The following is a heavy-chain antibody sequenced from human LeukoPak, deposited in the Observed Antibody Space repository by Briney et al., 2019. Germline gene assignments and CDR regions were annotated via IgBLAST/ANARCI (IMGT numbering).Heavy chain of an antibody. Sequence: ASVKVSCKASGYTFTSYYMHWVRQAPGQGLEWMGIINPSGGSTSYAQKFQGRVTMTRDMSTSTDYMELSSLRSEDTAVYYCAKDLRYSGSLRAMDYWGQGTLVTVSS. CDR3: AKDLRYSGSLRAMDY. D-gene: IGHD1-26*01. J-gene: IGHJ4*02. CDR2: INPSGGST. CDR1: GYTFTSYY. V-gene: IGHV1-46*01.